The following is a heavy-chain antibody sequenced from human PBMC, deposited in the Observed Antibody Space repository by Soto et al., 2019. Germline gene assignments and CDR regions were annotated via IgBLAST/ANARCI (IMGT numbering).Heavy chain of an antibody. J-gene: IGHJ4*02. Sequence: PSETLSLTCTVSGGSISSYYWSWIRQPPGKGLERIGYIYYSGSTNYNPSLKSRVNISVDTSKNQFSLKLSSVTAADTAVYYCARVVPAASYFDYWGQGTLVTVSS. CDR3: ARVVPAASYFDY. V-gene: IGHV4-59*01. CDR1: GGSISSYY. D-gene: IGHD2-2*01. CDR2: IYYSGST.